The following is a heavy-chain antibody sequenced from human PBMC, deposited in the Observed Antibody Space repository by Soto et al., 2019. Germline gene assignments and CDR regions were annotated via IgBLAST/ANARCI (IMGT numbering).Heavy chain of an antibody. J-gene: IGHJ6*02. V-gene: IGHV5-51*01. CDR1: GYSFTSYW. CDR2: IYPGDSDT. CDR3: ARHAVPPWYYYGMDV. Sequence: GESLKISFKGSGYSFTSYWIGWVRQMPGKGLEWMGIIYPGDSDTRYSPSFQGQVTISADKAISTAYLQWSSLKASDTAMYYCARHAVPPWYYYGMDVWGQGTTVTVSS. D-gene: IGHD2-2*01.